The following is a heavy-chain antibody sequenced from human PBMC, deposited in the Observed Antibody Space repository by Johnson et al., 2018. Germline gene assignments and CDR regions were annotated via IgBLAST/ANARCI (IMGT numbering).Heavy chain of an antibody. CDR1: GFTFSNYG. J-gene: IGHJ3*02. V-gene: IGHV3-33*01. CDR3: VRERAPFDAFDI. Sequence: VQLLESGGGVVQPGRSLRLSCEASGFTFSNYGMHWVRQAPGRGLEWLAVIWSNGINKYYADSVKGRFGISRDNSKNTLFLQLNSLRAEDTAVYFCVRERAPFDAFDIWGQGTMVTVSS. CDR2: IWSNGINK.